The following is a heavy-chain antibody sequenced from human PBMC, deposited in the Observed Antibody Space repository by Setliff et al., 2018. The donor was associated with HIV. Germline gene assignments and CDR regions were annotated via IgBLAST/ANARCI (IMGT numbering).Heavy chain of an antibody. CDR3: ARGDTGVYYYVYPDF. V-gene: IGHV3-11*03. CDR2: ISNRDSSYT. J-gene: IGHJ4*02. Sequence: GSLRLSCEASGFTVSEDYMSWIRQAPGKGLEWVAYISNRDSSYTNYADSVKGRFTISRDNARKSLYLEMSSLRAEDTAVYYCARGDTGVYYYVYPDFWGQGTLVTVSS. CDR1: GFTVSEDY. D-gene: IGHD3-22*01.